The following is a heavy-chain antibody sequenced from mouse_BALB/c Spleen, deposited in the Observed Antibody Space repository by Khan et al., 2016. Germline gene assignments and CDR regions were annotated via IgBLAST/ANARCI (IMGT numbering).Heavy chain of an antibody. V-gene: IGHV1-80*01. CDR3: ASGTPFAN. CDR1: GFAFSSYW. CDR2: IYPGDGDT. D-gene: IGHD1-1*01. Sequence: QVQLKQSGAELVRPGSSVKISCKASGFAFSSYWMNWVEQRPGQGLEWSGQIYPGDGDTNYNGKFKGKATLTADKSSSTAYMQLSSLTSEDSAVYFCASGTPFANWGQCTLVTVSA. J-gene: IGHJ3*01.